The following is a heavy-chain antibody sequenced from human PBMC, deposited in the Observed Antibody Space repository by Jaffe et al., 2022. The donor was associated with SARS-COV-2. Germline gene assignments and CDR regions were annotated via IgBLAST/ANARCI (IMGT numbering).Heavy chain of an antibody. CDR1: GFTFTSYA. D-gene: IGHD3-22*01. V-gene: IGHV3-30*04. CDR3: ARSRGYYYGRGGYYGHRVDLDY. CDR2: TSFDGTDK. Sequence: QVQLVESGGGVVQPGRSLRLSCAASGFTFTSYAMHWVRQAPGKGLEWVAVTSFDGTDKYYVDSVKGRFTVSRDNSKYKVYLQMNSLTAEDTAVYHCARSRGYYYGRGGYYGHRVDLDYWGQGTLVTVSS. J-gene: IGHJ4*02.